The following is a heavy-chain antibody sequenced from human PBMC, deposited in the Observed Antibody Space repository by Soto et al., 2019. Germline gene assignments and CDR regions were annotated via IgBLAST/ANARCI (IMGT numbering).Heavy chain of an antibody. V-gene: IGHV3-30*18. CDR1: GFTFSSYG. D-gene: IGHD3-10*01. J-gene: IGHJ4*02. CDR3: SKEISGSYVLFGY. Sequence: QVQLVESGGGVVQPGRSLRLSCAAAGFTFSSYGMHWVRQAPGKGLEWVAVISYDGSNKYYADSVKGRFTISRDNSKNTLYLQMNSLRAEDTAVYYCSKEISGSYVLFGYWGQGTLVTVSS. CDR2: ISYDGSNK.